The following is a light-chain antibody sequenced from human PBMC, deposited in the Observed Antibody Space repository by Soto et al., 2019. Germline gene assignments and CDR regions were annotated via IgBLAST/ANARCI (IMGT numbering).Light chain of an antibody. CDR2: DVS. J-gene: IGLJ1*01. CDR1: SSDVGAYNY. CDR3: GSYTTSSNYV. Sequence: QSVLTQPASVSGAPGQSIAISCTGPSSDVGAYNYVSWYQQHPGKAPKLMIYDVSHRPSGASHRFSGSKSGNTASLTIPGLQAEDEADYYCGSYTTSSNYVFGTGTKVTVL. V-gene: IGLV2-14*01.